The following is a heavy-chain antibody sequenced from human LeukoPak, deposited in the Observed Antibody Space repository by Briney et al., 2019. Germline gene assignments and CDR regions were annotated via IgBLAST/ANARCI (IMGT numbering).Heavy chain of an antibody. D-gene: IGHD4-17*01. CDR3: ARVGDGDYPKPYYYYYMDV. CDR1: GGTFSSYA. V-gene: IGHV1-69*06. Sequence: ASVKVSCKASGGTFSSYAISWVRQAPGQGLEWMGGIIPIFGTANYAQKFQGRVTITADKSTSTAYMELSSLRSEDTAVYYCARVGDGDYPKPYYYYYMDVWGKGTTVTVSS. CDR2: IIPIFGTA. J-gene: IGHJ6*03.